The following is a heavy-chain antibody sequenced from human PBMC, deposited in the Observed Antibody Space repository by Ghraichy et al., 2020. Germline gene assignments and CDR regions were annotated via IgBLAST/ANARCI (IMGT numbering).Heavy chain of an antibody. CDR3: TTDRHYDVLTGHYYHMDV. D-gene: IGHD3-9*01. CDR1: GFTFTNAW. Sequence: GGSLRLSCAAPGFTFTNAWMSWVRQAPGKGLEWVGCIKSKADGGTTDYAAPVKGRFTISRDDSKNTLYLQMNSLNTEDTAVYYCTTDRHYDVLTGHYYHMDVWGQGTTVTVSS. V-gene: IGHV3-15*01. J-gene: IGHJ6*02. CDR2: IKSKADGGTT.